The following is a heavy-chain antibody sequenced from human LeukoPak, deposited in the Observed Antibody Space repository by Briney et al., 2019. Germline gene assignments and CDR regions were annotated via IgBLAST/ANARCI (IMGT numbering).Heavy chain of an antibody. CDR1: GGSISSSSYY. J-gene: IGHJ3*02. Sequence: SETLSLTCTVPGGSISSSSYYWGWIRQPPGKGLEWIGSIYYSGSTYYNPSLKSRVTISVDTSKNQFSLKLSSVTAADTAVYYCARDFWSSWKEDETFDIWGQGTMVTVSS. D-gene: IGHD3-3*01. V-gene: IGHV4-39*07. CDR3: ARDFWSSWKEDETFDI. CDR2: IYYSGST.